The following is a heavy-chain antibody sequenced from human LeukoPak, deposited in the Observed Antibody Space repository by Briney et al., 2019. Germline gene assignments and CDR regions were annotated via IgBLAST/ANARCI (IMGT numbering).Heavy chain of an antibody. Sequence: SETLSLTCAVSGYSISSGYYRGWIRQPPGKGLEWIGIIYHSGSTYYNPSLKSRVTISVDTSKNQFSLKLSSVTAADTAVYYCASQYYDILTGYYTGKYYFDYWGQGTLVTVSS. V-gene: IGHV4-38-2*01. D-gene: IGHD3-9*01. CDR1: GYSISSGYY. CDR2: IYHSGST. CDR3: ASQYYDILTGYYTGKYYFDY. J-gene: IGHJ4*02.